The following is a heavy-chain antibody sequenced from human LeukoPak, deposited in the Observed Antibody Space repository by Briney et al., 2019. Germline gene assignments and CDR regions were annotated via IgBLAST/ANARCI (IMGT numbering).Heavy chain of an antibody. Sequence: SETLSLTCTVSGGSISSSSYYWGWIRQPPGKGLEWIGYIYYSGSTYYNPSLKSRVTMSVDTSKNQFSLKLSPVTAADTAVYYCARSGDWFDPWGQGTLVTVSS. V-gene: IGHV4-30-4*08. CDR1: GGSISSSSYY. CDR3: ARSGDWFDP. J-gene: IGHJ5*02. CDR2: IYYSGST. D-gene: IGHD2-8*02.